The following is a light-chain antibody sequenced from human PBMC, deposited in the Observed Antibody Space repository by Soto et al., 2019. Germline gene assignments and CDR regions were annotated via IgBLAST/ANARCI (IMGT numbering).Light chain of an antibody. V-gene: IGLV2-14*01. CDR1: SSDIGGYNF. Sequence: QSALTQPASVSGSPGQSITISCTGTSSDIGGYNFVSWYQQHPGKAPKLLIPEVNNRPSGVSIRFYGSKSGNTASLTISGLQAEDEADYYCSSDTSSSTLIFGGGTKLTVL. J-gene: IGLJ2*01. CDR2: EVN. CDR3: SSDTSSSTLI.